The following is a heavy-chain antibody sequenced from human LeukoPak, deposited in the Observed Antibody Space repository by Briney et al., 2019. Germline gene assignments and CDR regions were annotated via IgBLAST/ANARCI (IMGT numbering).Heavy chain of an antibody. CDR1: GFTFSSYA. Sequence: GGSLRLSCAASGFTFSSYALSWVRQAPGKGLEWVSAISGTGGSTYYADSVKGRFTISRDNSKNTLYLQMNSLRAEDTAVYLCAKDRYPNYLHSGGSCADYWGQGTLVTVSS. D-gene: IGHD2-15*01. J-gene: IGHJ4*02. CDR2: ISGTGGST. CDR3: AKDRYPNYLHSGGSCADY. V-gene: IGHV3-23*01.